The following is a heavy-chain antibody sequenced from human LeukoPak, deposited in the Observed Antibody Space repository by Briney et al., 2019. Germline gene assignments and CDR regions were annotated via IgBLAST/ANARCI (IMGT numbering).Heavy chain of an antibody. D-gene: IGHD2-2*01. J-gene: IGHJ6*02. Sequence: GGSLRLSCAASGFTFSSYGMHWVRQAPGKGLEWVAAISYDGSDKYYADSVKGRFTISKDNSKNTLSLQMNSLRAEDTAVFFCAKDLRYCSGTSCYEASGMDVWGQGTTATVSS. CDR2: ISYDGSDK. V-gene: IGHV3-30*18. CDR1: GFTFSSYG. CDR3: AKDLRYCSGTSCYEASGMDV.